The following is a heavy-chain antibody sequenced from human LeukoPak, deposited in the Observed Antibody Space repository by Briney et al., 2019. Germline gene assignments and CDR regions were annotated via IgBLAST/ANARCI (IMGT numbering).Heavy chain of an antibody. D-gene: IGHD3-22*01. Sequence: PGGFLRLSCAASGFTSRSYWMHWLRQAPGKGLEWVSRINGDGSRTAYGDSVKGRFTISRDNAKNTLSLQMNSLRAEDTAVYYCARDPDLSGYSFFECWGQGTLVTVSS. CDR2: INGDGSRT. CDR3: ARDPDLSGYSFFEC. V-gene: IGHV3-74*01. CDR1: GFTSRSYW. J-gene: IGHJ4*02.